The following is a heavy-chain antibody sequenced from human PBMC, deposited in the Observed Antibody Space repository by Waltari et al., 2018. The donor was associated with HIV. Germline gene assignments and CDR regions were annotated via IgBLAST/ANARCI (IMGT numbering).Heavy chain of an antibody. CDR3: ASPGGVVTAIREYFDY. CDR2: IYHSGGT. Sequence: QVQLQESGPGLVKPSETLSLTCTVSGYSISSGYYWGGIRQPPGKGLEWIGRIYHSGGTYYNPSLKSRVTISVDTSKNQFSLKLSSVTAADTAVYYCASPGGVVTAIREYFDYWGQGTLVTVSS. CDR1: GYSISSGYY. J-gene: IGHJ4*02. D-gene: IGHD2-21*02. V-gene: IGHV4-38-2*02.